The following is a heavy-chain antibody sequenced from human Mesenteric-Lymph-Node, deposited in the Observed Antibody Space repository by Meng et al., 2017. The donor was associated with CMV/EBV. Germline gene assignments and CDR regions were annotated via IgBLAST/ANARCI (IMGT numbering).Heavy chain of an antibody. CDR1: GFTFNDYY. Sequence: GESLKISCAASGFTFNDYYMSWIRQAPGKGLEWISYISSSGTTMYYADSVKGRFTISRDNAKNSLYLQMNNLRTEDTALYFCAKGTGLYSSSLVGAFDIRGQGTMVTVSS. CDR2: ISSSGTTM. V-gene: IGHV3-11*01. CDR3: AKGTGLYSSSLVGAFDI. J-gene: IGHJ3*02. D-gene: IGHD6-13*01.